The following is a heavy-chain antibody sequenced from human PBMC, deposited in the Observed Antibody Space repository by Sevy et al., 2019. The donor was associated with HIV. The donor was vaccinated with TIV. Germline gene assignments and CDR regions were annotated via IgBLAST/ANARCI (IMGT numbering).Heavy chain of an antibody. D-gene: IGHD2-8*01. CDR1: GFTFSKYS. CDR2: LSFGCGEI. Sequence: GGSLRLSCAASGFTFSKYSMSWVRQPPGKGLEWVSTLSFGCGEINYADSVKGRFTISRDNSKSSVYLQMNNLRPEDTAVLYCAREGCTKPHDYWGQGTLVTVSS. V-gene: IGHV3-23*01. CDR3: AREGCTKPHDY. J-gene: IGHJ4*02.